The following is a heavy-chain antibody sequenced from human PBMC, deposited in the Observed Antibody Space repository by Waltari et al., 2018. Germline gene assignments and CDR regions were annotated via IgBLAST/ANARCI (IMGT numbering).Heavy chain of an antibody. D-gene: IGHD6-13*01. J-gene: IGHJ6*02. V-gene: IGHV4-61*02. CDR2: IYTSGST. CDR3: ARDGIAAAPTYGMDV. CDR1: GGSISSGSYY. Sequence: QVQLQESGPGLVKPSQTLSLPCTVSGGSISSGSYYWSWIRQPAGKGLEWIGRIYTSGSTNYNPSLKSGVTISVDTSKNQFSLKLSSVTAADTAVYYCARDGIAAAPTYGMDVWGQGTTVTVSS.